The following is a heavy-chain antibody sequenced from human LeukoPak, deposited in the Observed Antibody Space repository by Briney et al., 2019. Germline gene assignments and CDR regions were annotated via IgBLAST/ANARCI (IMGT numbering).Heavy chain of an antibody. V-gene: IGHV4-38-2*02. CDR3: ARGEVVPYCFDY. Sequence: PSETLSLTCTVSGYSISSGYYWGWIRQPPGKGLEWIGSIYHSGSTYYNPSLKSRVTISVDTSKNQFSLKLSSVTAADTAVYYCARGEVVPYCFDYWGQGTLVTVSS. J-gene: IGHJ4*02. CDR1: GYSISSGYY. D-gene: IGHD2-15*01. CDR2: IYHSGST.